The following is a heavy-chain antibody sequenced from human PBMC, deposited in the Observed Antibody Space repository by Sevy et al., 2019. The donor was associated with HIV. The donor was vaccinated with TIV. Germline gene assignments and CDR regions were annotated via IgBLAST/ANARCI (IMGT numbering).Heavy chain of an antibody. Sequence: GGSLRLSCAASGFTFDDYTMHWVRQAPGKGVEWVSLISWDGGSTYYADSVKGRFTISRDNSKNSLYLQMNSLRTEDTALYYCASPALDCSSTSCYPSYWGQGTLVTVSS. CDR2: ISWDGGST. CDR3: ASPALDCSSTSCYPSY. D-gene: IGHD2-2*01. J-gene: IGHJ4*02. V-gene: IGHV3-43*01. CDR1: GFTFDDYT.